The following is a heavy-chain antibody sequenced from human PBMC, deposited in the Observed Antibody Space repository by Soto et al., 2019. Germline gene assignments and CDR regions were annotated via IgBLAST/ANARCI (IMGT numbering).Heavy chain of an antibody. V-gene: IGHV1-46*03. D-gene: IGHD2-2*01. CDR1: GFTFTSYY. CDR3: AMRSTEGAYYYMDV. CDR2: INPAGGTT. Sequence: QVQLVQSGTEVKKPGASVKVSCKASGFTFTSYYMHWVRQAPGQGLEWMGIINPAGGTTTYAQSFHGRVTMTRATSTSTVYMELSSLRSEDTAVYYCAMRSTEGAYYYMDVWGKGTTVTVSS. J-gene: IGHJ6*03.